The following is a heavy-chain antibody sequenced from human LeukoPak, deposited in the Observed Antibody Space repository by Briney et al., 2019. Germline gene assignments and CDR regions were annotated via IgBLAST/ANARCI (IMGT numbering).Heavy chain of an antibody. D-gene: IGHD5-12*01. Sequence: GASVKVSCKASGYTFTSYYMHWVRQAPGQGLEWMGIINPSGGSTSYAQKFQGRVTMTRDMSTSTVYMELNSLRAEDTAVYYCARGGVDIVATSWFDPWGQGTLVTVSS. CDR1: GYTFTSYY. CDR3: ARGGVDIVATSWFDP. J-gene: IGHJ5*02. CDR2: INPSGGST. V-gene: IGHV1-46*01.